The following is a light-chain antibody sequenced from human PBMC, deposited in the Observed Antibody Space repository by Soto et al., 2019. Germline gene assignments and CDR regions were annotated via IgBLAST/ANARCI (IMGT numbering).Light chain of an antibody. CDR1: QSVSSK. Sequence: EVVMTQSPATLSVSPGEGATLSCRAGQSVSSKLAWYQQKPGQAPRLLIYGASTRATGIPARFSGSESGTEFALTISSLQSEDFAVYYCQQYDNWPFTFGPGTKVDIK. CDR2: GAS. CDR3: QQYDNWPFT. V-gene: IGKV3-15*01. J-gene: IGKJ3*01.